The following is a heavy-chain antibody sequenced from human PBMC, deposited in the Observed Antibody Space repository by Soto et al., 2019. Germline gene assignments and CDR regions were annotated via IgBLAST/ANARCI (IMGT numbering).Heavy chain of an antibody. V-gene: IGHV4-34*01. CDR2: INHSGST. D-gene: IGHD7-27*01. CDR3: ARVPGP. Sequence: SETLSLTCAVYGGSFSGYYWSWIRQPPGKGLEWIGEINHSGSTNYNPSLKSRVTISVDTSKNQFSLKLSSVTAADTAVYYCARVPGPWGQGTLVTSPQ. CDR1: GGSFSGYY. J-gene: IGHJ5*02.